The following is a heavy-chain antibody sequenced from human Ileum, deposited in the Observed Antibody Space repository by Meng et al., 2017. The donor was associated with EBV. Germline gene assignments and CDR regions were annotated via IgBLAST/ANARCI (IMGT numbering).Heavy chain of an antibody. CDR2: INSNTGNS. V-gene: IGHV7-4-1*02. CDR1: RYNIRSHA. Sequence: RVQLGSELRMPGASVKVSCKASRYNIRSHAMSWVRQAPGQGLEWMGWINSNTGNSTYAQGFTGRLVFSLDTSVSTAYLHINSLKTEDTAMYYCAREVGQGWYYFDYWGQGTLVTVSS. CDR3: AREVGQGWYYFDY. J-gene: IGHJ4*02. D-gene: IGHD6-19*01.